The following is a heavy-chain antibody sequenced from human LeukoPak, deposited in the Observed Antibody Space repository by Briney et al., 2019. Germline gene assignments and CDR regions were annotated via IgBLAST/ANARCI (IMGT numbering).Heavy chain of an antibody. Sequence: PSETLSLTCTVSGGSISSSSYYWGWIRQPPGKGLEWIGSTYYSGSTYYNPSLKSRVTISVDTSKNQFSLKLSSVTAADTAVYYCASLHGSGSYVPWFDPWGQGTLVTVSS. CDR3: ASLHGSGSYVPWFDP. CDR1: GGSISSSSYY. J-gene: IGHJ5*02. D-gene: IGHD3-10*01. V-gene: IGHV4-39*01. CDR2: TYYSGST.